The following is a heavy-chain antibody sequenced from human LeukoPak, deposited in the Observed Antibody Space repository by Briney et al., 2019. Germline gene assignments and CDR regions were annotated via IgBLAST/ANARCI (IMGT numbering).Heavy chain of an antibody. J-gene: IGHJ5*02. CDR3: ARGGLVVVVAATPSTTPGLLHWLDP. D-gene: IGHD2-15*01. V-gene: IGHV1-18*01. CDR1: GYTFSTYG. CDR2: TSPYNGNT. Sequence: ASVKVSCKASGYTFSTYGISWVRQAPGQGLEWMGWTSPYNGNTDYAQKFQGRVAMTTETSTNTAYMELRSLRSDDTAVYYCARGGLVVVVAATPSTTPGLLHWLDPWGQGTLVSVSS.